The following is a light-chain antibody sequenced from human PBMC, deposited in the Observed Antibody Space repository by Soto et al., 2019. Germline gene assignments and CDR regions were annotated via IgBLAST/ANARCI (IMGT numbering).Light chain of an antibody. CDR2: GAS. J-gene: IGKJ2*01. V-gene: IGKV3-20*01. Sequence: EIVLTQSPGTLSLSPGERATLSCRASQSVSSSYLAWYQQKPGQAPRLLIYGASSRATGIPDRFSGSGSGKDCTLTISRLEPEDFAVYYCQQYGSSPPATFGQGTKLEI. CDR3: QQYGSSPPAT. CDR1: QSVSSSY.